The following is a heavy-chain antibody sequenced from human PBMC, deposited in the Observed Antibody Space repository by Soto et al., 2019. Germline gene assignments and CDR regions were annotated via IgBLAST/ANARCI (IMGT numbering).Heavy chain of an antibody. J-gene: IGHJ4*02. CDR3: ARVGIAAAATEYYFDY. Sequence: ASVKVSCKASGYTFTGYYMHWVRQAPGQGLGWMGWINPNSGGTNYAQKFQGWVTMTRDTSISTAYMELSRLRSDDTAVYYCARVGIAAAATEYYFDYWGQGTLVTVSS. V-gene: IGHV1-2*04. D-gene: IGHD6-13*01. CDR2: INPNSGGT. CDR1: GYTFTGYY.